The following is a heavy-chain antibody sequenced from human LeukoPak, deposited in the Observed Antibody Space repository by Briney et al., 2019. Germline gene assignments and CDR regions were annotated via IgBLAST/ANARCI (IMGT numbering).Heavy chain of an antibody. CDR1: GFTFSSYA. V-gene: IGHV3-30-3*01. J-gene: IGHJ6*02. D-gene: IGHD4-23*01. CDR2: ISYDGSNK. CDR3: ARAGKTPNYYYYYGMDV. Sequence: GGSLRLSCAASGFTFSSYAMHWVRQAPGKGLEWVAVISYDGSNKYYADSVKGRFTISRDNSKNTLYLQMNSLRAEDTAVYYCARAGKTPNYYYYYGMDVWGQGTTVTVSS.